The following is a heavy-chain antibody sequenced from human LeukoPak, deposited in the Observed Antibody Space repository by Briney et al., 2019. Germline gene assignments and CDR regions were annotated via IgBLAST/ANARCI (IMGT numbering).Heavy chain of an antibody. J-gene: IGHJ5*02. Sequence: ASVKVSCKASGYTFTSYYMHWVRQAPGQGLEWMGIINPSGGSTSYAQKFQGRVTMTRDTSTSTVYMELSSLRSEDTAVYYCARVPGIAAAGTEDWFDPWGQGTLVTVSS. CDR3: ARVPGIAAAGTEDWFDP. CDR1: GYTFTSYY. V-gene: IGHV1-46*01. D-gene: IGHD6-13*01. CDR2: INPSGGST.